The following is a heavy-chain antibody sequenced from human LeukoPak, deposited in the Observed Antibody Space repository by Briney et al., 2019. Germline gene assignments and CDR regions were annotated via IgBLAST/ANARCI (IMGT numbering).Heavy chain of an antibody. CDR2: IYYSGST. V-gene: IGHV4-59*08. CDR3: ARAGEIVGATSVDY. CDR1: GGSISSYY. J-gene: IGHJ4*02. Sequence: SETLSLTCTVSGGSISSYYWSWIRQPPGKGLEWIGYIYYSGSTNYNPSLKSRVTISVDTSKNQFSLKLSSVTAADTAVYYCARAGEIVGATSVDYWGQGTLVTVSS. D-gene: IGHD1-26*01.